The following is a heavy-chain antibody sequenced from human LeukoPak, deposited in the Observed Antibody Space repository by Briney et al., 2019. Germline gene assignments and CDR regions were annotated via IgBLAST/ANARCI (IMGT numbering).Heavy chain of an antibody. J-gene: IGHJ3*02. CDR1: GYSISSGYY. CDR2: IYHSGST. D-gene: IGHD6-13*01. V-gene: IGHV4-38-2*02. CDR3: ARDHSSSWSTNAFDI. Sequence: SETLSLTCAVSGYSISSGYYWGWIRPPPGKGLEWIGIIYHSGSTYYNPSLKSRVTISVDTSKNQFSLKLSSVTAADTAVYYCARDHSSSWSTNAFDIWGQGTMVTVSS.